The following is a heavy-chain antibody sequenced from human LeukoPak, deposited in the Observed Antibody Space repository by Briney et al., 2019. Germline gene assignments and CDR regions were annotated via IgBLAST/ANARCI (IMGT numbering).Heavy chain of an antibody. J-gene: IGHJ3*02. V-gene: IGHV3-53*01. CDR3: ARGRITMVRESDAFDI. D-gene: IGHD3-10*01. CDR1: GFTFSIYW. Sequence: GGSLRLSCAASGFTFSIYWMSWVRQAPGKGLEWVSVIYSGSSTYYADSVKGRFTISRDNSKNTLYLQMNSLRAEDTAVYYCARGRITMVRESDAFDIWGQGTMVTVSS. CDR2: IYSGSST.